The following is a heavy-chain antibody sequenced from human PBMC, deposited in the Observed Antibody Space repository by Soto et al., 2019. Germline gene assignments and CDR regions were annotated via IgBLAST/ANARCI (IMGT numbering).Heavy chain of an antibody. CDR3: ARHGFYSDYSSTYFDP. CDR1: GYSFTNYW. D-gene: IGHD3-16*01. Sequence: GESLKISWKGSGYSFTNYWIAWVRQMPGKGLEYMGIIYPSDSTTRYSPSFQGQVTISADKSISTAYLQWNSLKASDTAMYYCARHGFYSDYSSTYFDPWCLGTLVTVSS. CDR2: IYPSDSTT. J-gene: IGHJ5*02. V-gene: IGHV5-51*01.